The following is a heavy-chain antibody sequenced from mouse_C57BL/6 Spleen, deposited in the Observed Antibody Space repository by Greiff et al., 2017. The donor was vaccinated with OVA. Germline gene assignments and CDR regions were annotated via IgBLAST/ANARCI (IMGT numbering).Heavy chain of an antibody. Sequence: QVQLQQSGAELVRPGASVKLSCKASGYTFTDYYINWVKQRPGQGLEWIARIYPGSGNTYYNEKFKGKATLPADKSSSTAYMTLSSLTSEDAAVYFCARDCEHYFDVWGQGTTLTVSS. CDR2: IYPGSGNT. CDR3: ARDCEHYFDV. J-gene: IGHJ2*01. CDR1: GYTFTDYY. V-gene: IGHV1-76*01.